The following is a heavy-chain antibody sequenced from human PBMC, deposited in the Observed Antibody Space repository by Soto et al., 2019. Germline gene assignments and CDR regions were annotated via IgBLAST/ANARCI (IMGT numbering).Heavy chain of an antibody. J-gene: IGHJ4*02. Sequence: EVQLVESGGGLIQPGGSLRLSFAASGFAVSSKYMTWVRQAPGKGLEWVSVIYGGGTTYYADSVKGRLTISRDTSKNTLYLQMNSLRAEDTAVYYCVQTTCRPGFDFWGQGTMVTVSS. CDR2: IYGGGTT. V-gene: IGHV3-53*01. CDR3: VQTTCRPGFDF. CDR1: GFAVSSKY.